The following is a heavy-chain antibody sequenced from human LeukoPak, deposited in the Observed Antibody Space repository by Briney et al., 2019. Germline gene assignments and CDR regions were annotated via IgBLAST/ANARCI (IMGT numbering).Heavy chain of an antibody. CDR1: GFTFTNYA. J-gene: IGHJ4*02. Sequence: GGSLRLSCVASGFTFTNYAMSWVRQAPGKGLEWVSATTGSDGTSHYADSVKGRFTISRDNSKNTLYLQVNSLRAEDTAVYYCAKWGDYDILTGYYVPDYWGQGTLVTVSS. D-gene: IGHD3-9*01. CDR3: AKWGDYDILTGYYVPDY. CDR2: TTGSDGTS. V-gene: IGHV3-23*01.